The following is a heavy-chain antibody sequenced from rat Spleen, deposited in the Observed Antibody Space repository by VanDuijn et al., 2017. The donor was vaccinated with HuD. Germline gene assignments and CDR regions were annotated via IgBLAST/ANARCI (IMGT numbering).Heavy chain of an antibody. CDR2: IITGGGGI. CDR1: GFTLSDHF. J-gene: IGHJ4*01. CDR3: ARGYVMDA. V-gene: IGHV5S13*01. Sequence: EVQLVESDGGLVQPGRSLKLSCAASGFTLSDHFMAWVRQAPTKGLEWVASIITGGGGIYYRDSVKGRFTISRDNAKNTQYLEMDSLRSEDTATYYCARGYVMDAWGQGASVTVSS.